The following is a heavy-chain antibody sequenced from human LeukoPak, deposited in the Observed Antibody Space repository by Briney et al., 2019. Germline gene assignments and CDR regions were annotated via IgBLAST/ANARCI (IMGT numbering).Heavy chain of an antibody. Sequence: GGSLRLSCAASGFTFSSYVMTWVRQAPGKGLEWVSAISGSGGSTYYADSVKGRFTISRDNSKNSLYLQMNSLRAEDTAVYYCARESYSARFDYWGQGTLVTVSS. D-gene: IGHD2-21*01. CDR2: ISGSGGST. CDR3: ARESYSARFDY. V-gene: IGHV3-23*01. CDR1: GFTFSSYV. J-gene: IGHJ4*02.